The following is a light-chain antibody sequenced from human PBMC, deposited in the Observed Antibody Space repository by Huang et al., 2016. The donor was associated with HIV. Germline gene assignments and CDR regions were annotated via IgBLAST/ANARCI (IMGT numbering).Light chain of an antibody. CDR3: QQRTSWPT. J-gene: IGKJ2*01. CDR1: QNITTY. CDR2: DVS. Sequence: EVVLTQSPATLSLSPGERATLYCRASQNITTYLAWYQQKPGQAPSLLMHDVSSRATVIPARFSGSGSGTDFILTISSLEPEDLGVYYCQQRTSWPTFGQGTNLQIK. V-gene: IGKV3-11*01.